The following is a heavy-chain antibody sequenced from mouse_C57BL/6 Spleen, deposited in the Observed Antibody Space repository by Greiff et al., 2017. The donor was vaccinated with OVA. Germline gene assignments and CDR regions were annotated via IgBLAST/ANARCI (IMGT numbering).Heavy chain of an antibody. V-gene: IGHV1-63*01. CDR3: AREGLYGSSSYYFDY. J-gene: IGHJ2*01. CDR1: GYTFTNYW. Sequence: VQLQQSGAELVRPGTSVKMSCKASGYTFTNYWIGWAKQRPGHGLEWIGDIYPGGGYTNYDEKFKGKATLTADKSSSTAYMQFSSLTSEDSAIYYCAREGLYGSSSYYFDYWGQGTTLTVSS. CDR2: IYPGGGYT. D-gene: IGHD1-1*01.